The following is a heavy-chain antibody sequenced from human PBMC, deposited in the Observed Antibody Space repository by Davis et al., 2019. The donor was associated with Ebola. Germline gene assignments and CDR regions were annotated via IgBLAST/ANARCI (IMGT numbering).Heavy chain of an antibody. J-gene: IGHJ6*03. CDR1: GFNFNTYA. Sequence: GESLKISCVASGFNFNTYAMHWVRQAPGKGLEFVSAISNNGGTTYYASSVKGRFTMSRDNSKNTLYLQMDRLRGDDVAMYYCARDAYCSTDNCILYYMDVWGKGTTVTVSS. CDR2: ISNNGGTT. V-gene: IGHV3-64*01. D-gene: IGHD2-2*01. CDR3: ARDAYCSTDNCILYYMDV.